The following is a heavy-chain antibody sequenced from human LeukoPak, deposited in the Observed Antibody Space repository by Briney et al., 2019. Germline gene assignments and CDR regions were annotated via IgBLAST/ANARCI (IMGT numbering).Heavy chain of an antibody. CDR3: ARATARTVIGVDY. D-gene: IGHD4-11*01. V-gene: IGHV3-53*01. J-gene: IGHJ4*02. CDR1: GFTVSSNY. CDR2: ICSGGST. Sequence: GGSLRLSCAASGFTVSSNYMSWVRQAPGKGLEWVSVICSGGSTYYADSVKGRFTISRDNSKNTLFLQMNSLRAEDTAVYYCARATARTVIGVDYWGQGTL.